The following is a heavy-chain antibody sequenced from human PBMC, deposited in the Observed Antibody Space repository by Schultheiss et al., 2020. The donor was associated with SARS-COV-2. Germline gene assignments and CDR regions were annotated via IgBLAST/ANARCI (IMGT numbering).Heavy chain of an antibody. J-gene: IGHJ5*02. D-gene: IGHD1-1*01. CDR3: ARAGWELERRGWFDP. Sequence: SVKVSCKASGGTFSSYAISWVRQAPGQGLEWMGGIIPIFGTANYAQKFQGRVTITADKSTSTAYMELSSLRSDDTAVYYCARAGWELERRGWFDPWGQGTLVTVSS. CDR1: GGTFSSYA. CDR2: IIPIFGTA. V-gene: IGHV1-69*06.